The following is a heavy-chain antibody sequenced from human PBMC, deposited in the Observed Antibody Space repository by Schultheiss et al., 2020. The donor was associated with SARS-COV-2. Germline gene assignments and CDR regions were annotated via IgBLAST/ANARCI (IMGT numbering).Heavy chain of an antibody. J-gene: IGHJ4*02. V-gene: IGHV3-48*03. CDR2: ISSSGSTI. Sequence: GESLKISCAASGFTFSSYEMNWVRQAPGKGLEWVSYISSSGSTIYYADSVKGRFTISRDNAKNSLYLQMNSLRAEDTAVYYCARDRYCSGGSCYYYFDYWGQGTLVTVSS. CDR1: GFTFSSYE. CDR3: ARDRYCSGGSCYYYFDY. D-gene: IGHD2-15*01.